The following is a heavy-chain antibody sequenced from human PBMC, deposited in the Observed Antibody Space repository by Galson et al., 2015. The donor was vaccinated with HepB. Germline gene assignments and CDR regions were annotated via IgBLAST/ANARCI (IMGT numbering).Heavy chain of an antibody. D-gene: IGHD2-2*01. CDR3: ARGGVVLPPAKRAYDI. CDR1: GYTFTDYY. V-gene: IGHV1-2*04. J-gene: IGHJ3*02. CDR2: IHPNDGGP. Sequence: SVKVSCKASGYTFTDYYVHWVRQAPGQGLEWMGWIHPNDGGPHYAQKFQGWVTMTRDTSIDTAYMDLSRLTSDDTAVYYCARGGVVLPPAKRAYDIWGQGTMVTVSS.